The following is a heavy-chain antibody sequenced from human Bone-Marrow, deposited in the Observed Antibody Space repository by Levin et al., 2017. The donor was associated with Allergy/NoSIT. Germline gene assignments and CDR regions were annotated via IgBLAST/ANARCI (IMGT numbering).Heavy chain of an antibody. D-gene: IGHD2-2*01. V-gene: IGHV3-21*01. CDR2: ISGTGRHI. CDR1: GFNFASYG. CDR3: AKDEGPFSSSFAFDC. Sequence: GGSLRLSCAASGFNFASYGMNWVRQAPGKGLEWVSSISGTGRHIYLADSLKVRFTISRDNAKNSLSLQMNNLRVEDTAVFYCAKDEGPFSSSFAFDCWGQGALVTVSS. J-gene: IGHJ4*02.